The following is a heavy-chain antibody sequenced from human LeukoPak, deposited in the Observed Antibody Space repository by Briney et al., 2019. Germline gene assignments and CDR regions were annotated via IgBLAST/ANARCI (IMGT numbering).Heavy chain of an antibody. CDR2: ISYDGSNK. Sequence: SGGSLRLSCAASGFTFSSYGMHWVRQAPGKGLEWVAVISYDGSNKYYADSVKGRFTISRDNSKNTLYLQMNSLRAEDTAVYYCAKDIVVVTANYYGMDVWGQGTTVTVSS. V-gene: IGHV3-30*18. D-gene: IGHD2-21*02. CDR3: AKDIVVVTANYYGMDV. CDR1: GFTFSSYG. J-gene: IGHJ6*02.